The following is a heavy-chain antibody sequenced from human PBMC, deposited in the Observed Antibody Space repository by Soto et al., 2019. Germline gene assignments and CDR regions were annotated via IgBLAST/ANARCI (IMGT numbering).Heavy chain of an antibody. D-gene: IGHD5-12*01. CDR1: GGSISSGDYN. V-gene: IGHV4-31*03. Sequence: QVQLQESGPGLVKPSQTLSLTCSVSGGSISSGDYNWNWIRQHPGKGLEWLGYIDYSGSTYYNPSLKRXXTXSXXKSKNQSSLRLTSVTAADTAVYYCARDSRGYSGYYWGQGTLVTVSS. J-gene: IGHJ4*02. CDR3: ARDSRGYSGYY. CDR2: IDYSGST.